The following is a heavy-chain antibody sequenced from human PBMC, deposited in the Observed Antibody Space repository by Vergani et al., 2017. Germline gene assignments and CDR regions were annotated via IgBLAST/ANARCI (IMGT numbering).Heavy chain of an antibody. D-gene: IGHD3-10*01. CDR2: IIPIFGTA. Sequence: QVLLVQSGAEVKKPGSSVKVSCKASGGTFSSYAISWVRQAPGQGLEWMGGIIPIFGTANYAQKFQGRVTITADESTSTAYMELSSLRSEDTAVYYCARRFGESTPFYYYYYGMDVWGQGTTVTVSS. J-gene: IGHJ6*02. CDR1: GGTFSSYA. V-gene: IGHV1-69*01. CDR3: ARRFGESTPFYYYYYGMDV.